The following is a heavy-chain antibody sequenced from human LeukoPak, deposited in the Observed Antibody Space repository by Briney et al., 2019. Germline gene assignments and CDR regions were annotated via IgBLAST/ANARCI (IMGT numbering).Heavy chain of an antibody. V-gene: IGHV3-30*18. CDR3: ANFERTVAGPYNWFDP. CDR1: GFTFSSYG. Sequence: GGSLRLSCAASGFTFSSYGMPWVRQAPGKGLEWVAVISYDGSNKYYADSVKGRFTISRDNSKNTLYLQMNSLRAEDTAVYYCANFERTVAGPYNWFDPWGQGTLVTVSS. D-gene: IGHD6-19*01. CDR2: ISYDGSNK. J-gene: IGHJ5*02.